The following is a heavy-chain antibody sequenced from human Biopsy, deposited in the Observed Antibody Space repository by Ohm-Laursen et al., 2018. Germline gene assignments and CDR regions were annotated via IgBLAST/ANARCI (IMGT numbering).Heavy chain of an antibody. V-gene: IGHV3-11*01. D-gene: IGHD4-17*01. CDR2: ISGSGTTI. J-gene: IGHJ6*02. CDR3: ARDSEYGDYRNYYYGMDV. Sequence: SLRLSCAASGFTFSDYYMSWIRQAPGKGLEWLSYISGSGTTIFYADSVKGRFTVSRDNAKNSLYLQMNSLTVEDTAVYYCARDSEYGDYRNYYYGMDVWGQGTTVTVSS. CDR1: GFTFSDYY.